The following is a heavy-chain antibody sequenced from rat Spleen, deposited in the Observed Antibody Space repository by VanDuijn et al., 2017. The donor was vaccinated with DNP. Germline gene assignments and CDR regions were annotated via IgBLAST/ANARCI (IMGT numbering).Heavy chain of an antibody. CDR1: GFSLTNYP. D-gene: IGHD3-2*01. V-gene: IGHV2-64*01. CDR3: ARGMGTPFAY. CDR2: MWAGGST. J-gene: IGHJ3*01. Sequence: QVQLKETGPDLVQPTQTLSLTCTVSGFSLTNYPVHWVRQPPGNGLEWLGMMWAGGSTDYNPALKSRLSIRRDTSKSQVFLKMNSLQTEDTAMYFCARGMGTPFAYWGQGTLVTVSS.